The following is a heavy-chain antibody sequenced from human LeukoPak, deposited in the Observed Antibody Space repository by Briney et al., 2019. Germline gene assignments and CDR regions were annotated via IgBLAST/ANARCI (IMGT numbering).Heavy chain of an antibody. J-gene: IGHJ4*02. V-gene: IGHV3-21*01. D-gene: IGHD3-22*01. CDR2: ISSSSYI. CDR3: ARDLGKYYYDSSGPAGY. Sequence: RTGGSLRLSCAASGFTFSSYSMNWVRQAPGKGQEWVSSISSSSYIYYADSVKGRFTISRDNAKNSLYLQMNSLRAEDTAVYYCARDLGKYYYDSSGPAGYWGQGTLVTVSS. CDR1: GFTFSSYS.